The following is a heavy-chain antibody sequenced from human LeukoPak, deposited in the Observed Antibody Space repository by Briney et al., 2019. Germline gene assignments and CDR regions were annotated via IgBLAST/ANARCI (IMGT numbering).Heavy chain of an antibody. Sequence: SETLSLTCTVSGGSISSYYWSWIRQPPGKGLEWIGYIYYSGSTNYNPSLKSRVTISVDTSKNQFSLKLSSVTAADTAVYYCARAPMGAAALYWGQGTLVTVSS. CDR3: ARAPMGAAALY. V-gene: IGHV4-59*08. J-gene: IGHJ4*02. CDR1: GGSISSYY. CDR2: IYYSGST. D-gene: IGHD6-13*01.